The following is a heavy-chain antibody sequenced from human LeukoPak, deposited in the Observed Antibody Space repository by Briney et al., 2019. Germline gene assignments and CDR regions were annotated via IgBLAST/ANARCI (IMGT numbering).Heavy chain of an antibody. Sequence: GRSLRLSCAASGFTFSSYGMHWVRQAPGKGLEWVAVISYDGSNKYYADSVKGRFTISRDNSKNTLYLQMNSLRAEDTAVYYCAKDLGVAMATNPDYWGQGTLVTVSS. D-gene: IGHD2-15*01. V-gene: IGHV3-30*18. J-gene: IGHJ4*02. CDR3: AKDLGVAMATNPDY. CDR1: GFTFSSYG. CDR2: ISYDGSNK.